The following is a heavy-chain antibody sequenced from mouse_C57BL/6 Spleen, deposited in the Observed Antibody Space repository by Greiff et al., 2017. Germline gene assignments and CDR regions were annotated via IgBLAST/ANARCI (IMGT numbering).Heavy chain of an antibody. CDR2: FYPGSGSI. V-gene: IGHV1-62-2*01. J-gene: IGHJ4*01. Sequence: VQLQQSGAELVKPGASVKLSCKASGYTFTEYTIHWVKQRSGQGLEWIGWFYPGSGSIKYNEKFKDKATLTADKSSSTVYMELSRLTSEDSAVYFCARRKAPYGNCVSAMDYWGQGTSGTVSS. CDR1: GYTFTEYT. CDR3: ARRKAPYGNCVSAMDY. D-gene: IGHD2-10*02.